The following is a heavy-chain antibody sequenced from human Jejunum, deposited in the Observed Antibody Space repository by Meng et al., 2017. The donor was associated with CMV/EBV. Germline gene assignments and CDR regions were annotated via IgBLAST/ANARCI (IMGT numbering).Heavy chain of an antibody. J-gene: IGHJ3*02. CDR1: GFTCSIHW. Sequence: RLSCADSGFTCSIHWMSWVRQPPGKGPEWVASIKPDGSEIQYVGSLRGRFTVSRDNARKSLYLQMNSLTAEDTAVYYCASGNDFNIWGQGTLVTVSS. D-gene: IGHD1-1*01. CDR2: IKPDGSEI. V-gene: IGHV3-7*01. CDR3: ASGNDFNI.